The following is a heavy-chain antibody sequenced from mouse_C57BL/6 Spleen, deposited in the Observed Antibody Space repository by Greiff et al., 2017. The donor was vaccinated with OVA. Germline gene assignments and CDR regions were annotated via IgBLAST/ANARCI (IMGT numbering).Heavy chain of an antibody. Sequence: QVQLQQSGPELVKPGASVKISCKASGYAFSSSWMNWVKQRPGKGLEWIGRVYPGDGDTNYNGKFKGKATLTADKSSSTAYMQLSSLTSEDSAVYFCARDYYYGSSGWGQGTTLTVSS. V-gene: IGHV1-82*01. CDR3: ARDYYYGSSG. D-gene: IGHD1-1*01. CDR1: GYAFSSSW. CDR2: VYPGDGDT. J-gene: IGHJ2*01.